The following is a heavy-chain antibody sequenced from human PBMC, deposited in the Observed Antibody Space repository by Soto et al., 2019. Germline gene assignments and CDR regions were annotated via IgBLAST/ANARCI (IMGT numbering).Heavy chain of an antibody. CDR3: ARTHVKLTGTNKIDY. CDR2: IDWDDDK. J-gene: IGHJ4*02. Sequence: SGPTLVNPTPTLTLTCTFSGISLSTSGMCVSWIRQPPGKALEWLARIDWDDDKYYSTSLKTRLTISKDTSKNQVVLTMTNMDPVDTATYYCARTHVKLTGTNKIDYFGQGTLVTVSS. V-gene: IGHV2-70*11. D-gene: IGHD1-7*01. CDR1: GISLSTSGMC.